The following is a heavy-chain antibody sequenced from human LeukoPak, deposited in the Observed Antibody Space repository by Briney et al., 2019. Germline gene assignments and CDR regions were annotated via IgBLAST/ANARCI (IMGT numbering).Heavy chain of an antibody. V-gene: IGHV1-2*02. CDR2: INPNSGDT. Sequence: ASVTVSCKASGYTFTGYYMHWVRQAPGQGLEWMGWINPNSGDTNYAQKFQGRVTMTRDTSSTTAYMELSRLRSDDTAVYYCARLVVISTTSEYFQEWGQGTLVIVSS. D-gene: IGHD3-22*01. CDR3: ARLVVISTTSEYFQE. J-gene: IGHJ1*01. CDR1: GYTFTGYY.